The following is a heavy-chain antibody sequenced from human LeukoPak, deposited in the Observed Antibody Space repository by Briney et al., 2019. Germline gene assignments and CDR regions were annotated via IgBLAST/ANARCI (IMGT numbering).Heavy chain of an antibody. CDR3: ARGFYSNYYGLDV. V-gene: IGHV4-59*01. CDR1: GDSISPYY. CDR2: IYYSGST. Sequence: PSETPSLTCTVSGDSISPYYWSWIRQPPGKGLEWIGYIYYSGSTDSNPSLKSRVTISEDTSKNRLSLRLSSVTAADTAVYYCARGFYSNYYGLDVWGQGTTVTVSS. D-gene: IGHD6-13*01. J-gene: IGHJ6*02.